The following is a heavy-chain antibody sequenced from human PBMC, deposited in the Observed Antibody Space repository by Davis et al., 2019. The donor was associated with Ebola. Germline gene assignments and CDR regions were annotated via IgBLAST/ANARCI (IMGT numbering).Heavy chain of an antibody. CDR1: GFTFSTYS. Sequence: GESLKISCAASGFTFSTYSMSWVRQAPGKGLEWVSSISSDSDYIYYADSAKGRFTISRDNAKNSLYLQMNSLRAEDTAVYYRAKSGLSFGVVKYHYGMDVWGKGTTVTVSS. CDR2: ISSDSDYI. D-gene: IGHD3-3*01. CDR3: AKSGLSFGVVKYHYGMDV. V-gene: IGHV3-21*04. J-gene: IGHJ6*04.